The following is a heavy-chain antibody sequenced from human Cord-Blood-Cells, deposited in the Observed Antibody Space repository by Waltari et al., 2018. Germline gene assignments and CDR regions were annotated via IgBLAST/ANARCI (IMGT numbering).Heavy chain of an antibody. CDR1: GYSISSGYY. CDR3: ARAPGAAAGSWWFDP. J-gene: IGHJ5*02. CDR2: IYPSGGT. Sequence: QVQLQESGPGLVKPSETLSLTCAVSGYSISSGYYWGWIRQPPGKGLEWIGSIYPSGGTYYNPSLRRRCTRAVDTSKNQCPLKRSSVTAADTAVYYCARAPGAAAGSWWFDPWGQGTLVTVSS. V-gene: IGHV4-38-2*01. D-gene: IGHD6-13*01.